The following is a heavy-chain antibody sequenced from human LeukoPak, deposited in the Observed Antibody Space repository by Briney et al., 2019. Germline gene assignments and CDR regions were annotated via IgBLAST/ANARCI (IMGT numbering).Heavy chain of an antibody. CDR2: ISGSGGST. CDR1: GFTFSSYA. J-gene: IGHJ4*02. D-gene: IGHD3-22*01. V-gene: IGHV3-23*01. Sequence: PGGSLRLSCAASGFTFSSYAMSWVRQAPGKGLEWVSAISGSGGSTYYADSVKGRLTISRDNSKNTLYLQMNSLRAEDTAAYYCAKVSVIGTYYYDSSGGQGTLVTVSS. CDR3: AKVSVIGTYYYDSS.